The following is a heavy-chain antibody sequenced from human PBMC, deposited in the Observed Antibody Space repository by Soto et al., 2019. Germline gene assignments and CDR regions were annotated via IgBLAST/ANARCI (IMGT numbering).Heavy chain of an antibody. CDR2: IYYSGST. D-gene: IGHD3-9*01. V-gene: IGHV4-39*01. CDR1: GGSISSRSYY. Sequence: SETLSLTCTVSGGSISSRSYYSGWIRQPPGKGLEWIGSIYYSGSTYYNPSLKSRVTISVDTSKNQFSLKLSSVTAADTAVYYCARLGGLRDILTGYPYFDYWGQGTLVTVSP. J-gene: IGHJ4*02. CDR3: ARLGGLRDILTGYPYFDY.